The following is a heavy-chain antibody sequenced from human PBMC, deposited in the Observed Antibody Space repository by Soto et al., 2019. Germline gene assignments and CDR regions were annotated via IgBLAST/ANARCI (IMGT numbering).Heavy chain of an antibody. CDR3: ARVVSAADPTVFGFDP. V-gene: IGHV1-69*01. CDR2: IIPIFGTA. J-gene: IGHJ5*02. CDR1: GGTFSSYA. Sequence: QVQLVQSGAEVKKPGSSVKVSCKASGGTFSSYAISWVRQAPGQGLEWLGGIIPIFGTANYAQKFQGRVTITADESPSTAYLELSSLRSEDTALYYCARVVSAADPTVFGFDPWGQGTLVTVSS. D-gene: IGHD6-13*01.